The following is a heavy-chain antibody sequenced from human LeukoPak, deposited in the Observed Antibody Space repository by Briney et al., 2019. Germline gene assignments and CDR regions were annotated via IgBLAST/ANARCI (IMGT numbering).Heavy chain of an antibody. CDR1: GFTFSSYA. CDR2: ISGSGGST. CDR3: AKDQITYYDFWSGYYAPFDY. D-gene: IGHD3-3*01. J-gene: IGHJ4*02. V-gene: IGHV3-23*01. Sequence: GGSLRLSCAASGFTFSSYAMSWVRQAPGKGLEWVSAISGSGGSTYYADSVKGRFTISRDNSKNTLYLQMNSLRAEDTAVYYCAKDQITYYDFWSGYYAPFDYWGQGTLVTVSS.